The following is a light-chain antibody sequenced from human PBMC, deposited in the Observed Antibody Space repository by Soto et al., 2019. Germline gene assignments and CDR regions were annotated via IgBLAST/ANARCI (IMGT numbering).Light chain of an antibody. J-gene: IGKJ4*01. V-gene: IGKV3-15*01. Sequence: EIILTQSPASLSVSPGERATLSCRASQSVNNNLAWYQQKPGQAPRLLIYGASTRATGIPGRFRGSGSGTEFTLTISSLQSEDLAVYYCQQYNHWPLTFGGGTKVEIK. CDR2: GAS. CDR1: QSVNNN. CDR3: QQYNHWPLT.